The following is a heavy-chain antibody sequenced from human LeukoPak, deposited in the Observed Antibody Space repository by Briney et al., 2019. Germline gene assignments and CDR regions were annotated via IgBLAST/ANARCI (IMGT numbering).Heavy chain of an antibody. CDR3: ASGGVFSSSWNDN. CDR2: IYSGGNT. CDR1: GFTVSNNY. V-gene: IGHV3-66*01. J-gene: IGHJ4*02. Sequence: GGSLRLSCAASGFTVSNNYMSWVRQPPGKGLEWVAVIYSGGNTYYADSVTDRFTISRDNSKNTLYLQMNSLRAEDTAVYYCASGGVFSSSWNDNWGQGTLVTVSS. D-gene: IGHD6-13*01.